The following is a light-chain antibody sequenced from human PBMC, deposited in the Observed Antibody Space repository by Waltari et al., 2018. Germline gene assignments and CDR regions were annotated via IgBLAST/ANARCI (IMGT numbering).Light chain of an antibody. J-gene: IGKJ1*01. Sequence: EIVMTQSPATLSVSPGERATLSCRASQSIRSDLAWYQQKPGQSPKLLISGAYNRATGIPARFSGSGSGTDFTLTISSLQSEDLAVYYCQQYNDWPRTWTFGQGTKVES. CDR3: QQYNDWPRTWT. CDR2: GAY. CDR1: QSIRSD. V-gene: IGKV3-15*01.